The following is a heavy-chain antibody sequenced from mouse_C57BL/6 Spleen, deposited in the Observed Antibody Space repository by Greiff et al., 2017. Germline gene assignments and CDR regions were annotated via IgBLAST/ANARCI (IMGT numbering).Heavy chain of an antibody. J-gene: IGHJ1*03. D-gene: IGHD3-3*01. Sequence: VQLQQPGAELVKPGASVKLSCKASGYTFTSYWMQWVKQRPGQGLEWIGEIDPSDSYTNYNQKFKGKATLTVDTSSSTAYMQRSSLTSEDSAVYYCARGGTRYFDVWGTGTTVTVAS. CDR2: IDPSDSYT. CDR1: GYTFTSYW. V-gene: IGHV1-50*01. CDR3: ARGGTRYFDV.